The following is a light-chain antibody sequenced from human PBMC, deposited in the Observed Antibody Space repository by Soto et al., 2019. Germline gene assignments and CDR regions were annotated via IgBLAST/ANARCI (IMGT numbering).Light chain of an antibody. V-gene: IGKV3-15*01. Sequence: EIVLTQSPATLSVSPGEGATVSCRTSQIIGTNLAWYQQKPGQAPRLLIYGAFIRAPGFPVRFRGTGSGSEFTLTISSLQSEDGALYFCQQYDKWPYTFGQGTNLELK. J-gene: IGKJ2*01. CDR1: QIIGTN. CDR3: QQYDKWPYT. CDR2: GAF.